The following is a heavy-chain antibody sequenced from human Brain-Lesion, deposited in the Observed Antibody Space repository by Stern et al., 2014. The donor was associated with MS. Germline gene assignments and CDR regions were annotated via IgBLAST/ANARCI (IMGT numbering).Heavy chain of an antibody. CDR1: GGSISSGGYY. J-gene: IGHJ6*02. D-gene: IGHD2-2*01. CDR3: ARGRVVPGFQYYATDV. CDR2: IFNSGST. V-gene: IGHV4-61*02. Sequence: VQLEESGPGLVKPSQTLSLSCTVSGGSISSGGYYWSWIRQPAGKGLEWIGRIFNSGSTSYNPSLKSRVPISIDTSKNQFSLRRTSMTAADTAVYYCARGRVVPGFQYYATDVWGQGTTVIVSS.